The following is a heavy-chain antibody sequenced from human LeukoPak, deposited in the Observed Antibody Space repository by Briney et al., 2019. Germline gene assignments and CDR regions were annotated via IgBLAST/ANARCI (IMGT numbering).Heavy chain of an antibody. V-gene: IGHV1-24*01. CDR2: FDPEDGET. J-gene: IGHJ4*02. D-gene: IGHD2-21*02. CDR1: GYTLTELS. Sequence: ASVKVSCKVSGYTLTELSMHWVRQAPGKGLEWMGGFDPEDGETIYAQKFQGRVTMTEDISTDTVYMELSSLRSEDTAVYYCATAIVVVTATLDYWGQGTLVTVSS. CDR3: ATAIVVVTATLDY.